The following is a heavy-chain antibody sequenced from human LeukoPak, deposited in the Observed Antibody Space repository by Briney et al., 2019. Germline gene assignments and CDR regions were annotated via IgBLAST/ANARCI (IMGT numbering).Heavy chain of an antibody. CDR3: AREWSSSSGKAFDY. D-gene: IGHD6-6*01. V-gene: IGHV3-48*04. Sequence: PGGSLRLSCAASGFTFSSYSMNWVRQAPGKGLEWVSSISSSSSTLYYADSVKGRFTLSRDNAKNSLYLQMNSLRAEDSAVYYCAREWSSSSGKAFDYWGQGTLVTVSS. J-gene: IGHJ4*02. CDR1: GFTFSSYS. CDR2: ISSSSSTL.